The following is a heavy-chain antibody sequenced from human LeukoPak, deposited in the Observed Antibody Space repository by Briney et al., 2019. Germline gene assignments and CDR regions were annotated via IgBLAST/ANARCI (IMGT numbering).Heavy chain of an antibody. Sequence: ASVKVSCKASGYTFTGYYMHWVRQAPGQGLEWMGWINPNSGGTNYAQKFQGRVTMTRNTSISTAYMELSSLRSEDTAVYYCARGPPHGAWFDPWGQGTLVTVSS. D-gene: IGHD1-26*01. J-gene: IGHJ5*02. V-gene: IGHV1-2*02. CDR3: ARGPPHGAWFDP. CDR1: GYTFTGYY. CDR2: INPNSGGT.